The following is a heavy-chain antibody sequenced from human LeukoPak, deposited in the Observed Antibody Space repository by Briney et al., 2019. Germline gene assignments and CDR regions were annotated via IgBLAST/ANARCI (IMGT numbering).Heavy chain of an antibody. CDR1: GGSISSYY. CDR2: IYYSGST. Sequence: SETLSLTCTVSGGSISSYYWSWIRQPPGKGLEWIGYIYYSGSTNYNPSLKSRVTISVDTSKNQFSLKLSSVTAADTAVYYCARERYCSSTSCALGWLDPWGQGTLVTVSS. CDR3: ARERYCSSTSCALGWLDP. J-gene: IGHJ5*02. V-gene: IGHV4-59*01. D-gene: IGHD2-2*01.